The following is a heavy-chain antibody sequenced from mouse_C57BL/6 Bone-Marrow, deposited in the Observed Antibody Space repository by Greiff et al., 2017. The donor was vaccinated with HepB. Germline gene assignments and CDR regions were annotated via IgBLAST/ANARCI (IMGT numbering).Heavy chain of an antibody. D-gene: IGHD2-1*01. CDR2: IYPRSGNT. CDR3: ARRYYGNLFAY. CDR1: GYTFTSYG. Sequence: VQLQQSGAELARPGASVKLSCKASGYTFTSYGISWVKQRTGQGLEWIGEIYPRSGNTYYNEKFKGKATLTADKSSSTAYMELRSLTSEDSAVYFCARRYYGNLFAYWGQGTLVTVSA. V-gene: IGHV1-81*01. J-gene: IGHJ3*01.